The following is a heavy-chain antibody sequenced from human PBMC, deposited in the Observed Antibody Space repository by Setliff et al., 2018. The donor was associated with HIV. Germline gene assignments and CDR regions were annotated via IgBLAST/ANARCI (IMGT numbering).Heavy chain of an antibody. CDR2: IYPKSGDT. V-gene: IGHV1-2*02. Sequence: ASVKVSCKASGYTFTSYAMNWVRQAPGRGLEWMGWIYPKSGDTNYEQNFQGSVTITADESTSTVYMELNSLRSEDTAVYYCARQKASEYSSSFWFDPWGQGTLVTVSS. CDR3: ARQKASEYSSSFWFDP. D-gene: IGHD6-6*01. J-gene: IGHJ5*02. CDR1: GYTFTSYA.